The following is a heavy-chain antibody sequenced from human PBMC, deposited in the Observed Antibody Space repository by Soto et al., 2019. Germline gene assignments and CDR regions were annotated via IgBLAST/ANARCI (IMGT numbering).Heavy chain of an antibody. D-gene: IGHD6-6*01. Sequence: QVQLVQSGAEVKKPGSSVKVSCQASGGTFSSYAISWVRQAPGQGLEWMGGIIPIFGTANYAQKFQGRVTITADESTSTAYMELSSLRSEDTAVYYCATVSPRAARVYYGMDVWGQGTTVTVSS. CDR1: GGTFSSYA. CDR3: ATVSPRAARVYYGMDV. J-gene: IGHJ6*02. CDR2: IIPIFGTA. V-gene: IGHV1-69*01.